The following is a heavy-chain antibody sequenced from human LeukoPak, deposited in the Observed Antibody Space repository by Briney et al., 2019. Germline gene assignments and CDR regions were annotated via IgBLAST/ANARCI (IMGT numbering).Heavy chain of an antibody. Sequence: GGSLRLSCAASGFTLSTYSLNWVRQAPGKGLEWVSSISSSSLYIYYADSVKGRFTISRDNAKNSLFLQMNSLRAEDTAVYYCATTQQLGVFDYWGQGTLVTVSS. CDR2: ISSSSLYI. CDR3: ATTQQLGVFDY. J-gene: IGHJ4*02. CDR1: GFTLSTYS. D-gene: IGHD6-13*01. V-gene: IGHV3-21*01.